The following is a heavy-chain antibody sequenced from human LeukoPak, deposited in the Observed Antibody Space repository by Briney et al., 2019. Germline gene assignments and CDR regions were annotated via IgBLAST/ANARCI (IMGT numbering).Heavy chain of an antibody. CDR3: ARGRRILWRDPNAGDFFDY. J-gene: IGHJ4*02. D-gene: IGHD2/OR15-2a*01. V-gene: IGHV1-2*02. CDR2: VNPNSGDT. Sequence: ASVKVSCKASGGTFSSYAISWVRQAPGQGLEWMGWVNPNSGDTDYAQKFQDRVIMTRDTSINTAYIELSSLRSDDTAVYYCARGRRILWRDPNAGDFFDYWGQGTLVIVSS. CDR1: GGTFSSYA.